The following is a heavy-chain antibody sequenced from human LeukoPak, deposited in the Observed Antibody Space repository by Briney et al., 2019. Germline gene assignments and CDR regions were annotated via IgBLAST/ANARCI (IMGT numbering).Heavy chain of an antibody. J-gene: IGHJ4*02. CDR3: AKATLVGATYYFDY. V-gene: IGHV1-46*01. Sequence: ASVKVSCKASGYTFTNYYMHWVRQAPGQGLEWMGIINPSGGSTSYAQKFQGRVTMTRDTSTSTVYMELSSLRSEDTAVYYCAKATLVGATYYFDYWAREPWSPSPQ. CDR1: GYTFTNYY. CDR2: INPSGGST. D-gene: IGHD1-26*01.